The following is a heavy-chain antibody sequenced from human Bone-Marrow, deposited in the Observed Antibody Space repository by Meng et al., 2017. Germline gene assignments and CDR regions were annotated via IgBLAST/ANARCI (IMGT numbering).Heavy chain of an antibody. J-gene: IGHJ4*02. Sequence: QVQLQESGPGLVKPSGTLSLTCVVSGASVSSGYWWTWVRQPPGKGLEWIGEFHHSGTINYNPSLRSRVTISVDTSKNQFSLRLTSVTAADTAVYYCAASPGWWRIDSWGQGTLVTVSS. CDR3: AASPGWWRIDS. D-gene: IGHD6-19*01. V-gene: IGHV4-4*02. CDR1: GASVSSGYW. CDR2: FHHSGTI.